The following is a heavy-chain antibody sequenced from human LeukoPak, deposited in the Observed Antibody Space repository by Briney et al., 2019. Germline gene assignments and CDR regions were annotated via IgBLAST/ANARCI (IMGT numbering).Heavy chain of an antibody. Sequence: GASVRVSCKASGYTFTSYGISWVRQAPGQGLEWMGWISAYNGNTNYAQKLQGRVTMTTDTSTSTAYMEPRSLRSDDTAVYYCARDMMGGEYYYDSSGYLDYWGQGNLVTVSS. CDR3: ARDMMGGEYYYDSSGYLDY. D-gene: IGHD3-22*01. CDR1: GYTFTSYG. J-gene: IGHJ4*02. V-gene: IGHV1-18*01. CDR2: ISAYNGNT.